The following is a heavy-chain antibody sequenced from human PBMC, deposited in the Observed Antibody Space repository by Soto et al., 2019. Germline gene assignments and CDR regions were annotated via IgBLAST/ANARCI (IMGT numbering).Heavy chain of an antibody. D-gene: IGHD3-3*01. Sequence: VQLVESGGDLVQPGGSLRLSCAASGFTFSSYAMHWVRQAPGKGLEWVAVISYDGSNKYYADSVKGRFTISRDNSKNTLYLQMNSLTAEDTAVYYCARDGRRTYYDFWSGYSDYRGQGTLVTVSS. CDR2: ISYDGSNK. V-gene: IGHV3-30-3*01. CDR1: GFTFSSYA. CDR3: ARDGRRTYYDFWSGYSDY. J-gene: IGHJ4*02.